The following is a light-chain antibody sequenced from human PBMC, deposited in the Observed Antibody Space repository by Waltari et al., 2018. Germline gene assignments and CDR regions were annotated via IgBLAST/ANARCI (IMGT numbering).Light chain of an antibody. CDR2: EVY. CDR3: CAYAYTYWV. CDR1: RSDVGGYDH. V-gene: IGLV2-11*01. J-gene: IGLJ3*02. Sequence: QSALTQSRSLSGSPGQPVTISCTRTRSDVGGYDHASWYQQHPDKAPKLVIYEVYKMPSGVPDRFSASKSGNTASLTISGLQADDEADYYCCAYAYTYWVFGGGTKVTVL.